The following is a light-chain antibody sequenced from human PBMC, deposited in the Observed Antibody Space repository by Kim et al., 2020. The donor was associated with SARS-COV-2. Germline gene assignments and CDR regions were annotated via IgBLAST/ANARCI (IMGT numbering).Light chain of an antibody. Sequence: GQRVTISCSGSSSNIGSNTVNWYQQLPGTAPKLRIYSNNQRPSGVPDRFSGSKSGTSASLAISGLQSEDEADYYCAAWDDSLNAVVFGGGTQLTVL. V-gene: IGLV1-44*01. CDR3: AAWDDSLNAVV. CDR1: SSNIGSNT. J-gene: IGLJ2*01. CDR2: SNN.